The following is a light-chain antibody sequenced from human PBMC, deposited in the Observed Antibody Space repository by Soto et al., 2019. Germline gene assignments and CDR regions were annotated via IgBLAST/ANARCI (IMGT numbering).Light chain of an antibody. CDR2: DAS. CDR3: QQYDYLPLT. Sequence: DIQMTQSPSTLSASVGDRVSITCRASQSISNWLAWYQQKPGKAPQLLIYDASNLETGVPSRFSGSGSGTDFTFTISSLQPEDIATYYCQQYDYLPLTFGGGTKVDIK. CDR1: QSISNW. V-gene: IGKV1-33*01. J-gene: IGKJ4*01.